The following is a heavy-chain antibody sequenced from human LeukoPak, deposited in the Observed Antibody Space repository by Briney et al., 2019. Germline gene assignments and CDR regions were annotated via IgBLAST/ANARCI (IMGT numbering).Heavy chain of an antibody. D-gene: IGHD6-13*01. V-gene: IGHV4-34*01. J-gene: IGHJ5*02. CDR3: ARGGQQLTGWFDP. CDR1: GGSFSGYY. Sequence: SETLSLTCAVYGGSFSGYYWSWIRQPPGKGLEWIGEINHSGSTNYNPSLKSRVTISVDTSKNQFSLKLSSVTAAGTAVYYCARGGQQLTGWFDPWGQGTLVTVSS. CDR2: INHSGST.